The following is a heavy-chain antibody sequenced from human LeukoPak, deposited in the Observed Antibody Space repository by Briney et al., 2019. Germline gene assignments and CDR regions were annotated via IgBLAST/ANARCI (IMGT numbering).Heavy chain of an antibody. CDR1: GDSISDYV. CDR3: ARHPDTLIDALNI. V-gene: IGHV4-59*08. D-gene: IGHD2-15*01. CDR2: IYFTGNA. J-gene: IGHJ3*02. Sequence: SETLSLTCTVSGDSISDYVCVWSRQPPGKGLEWIGYIYFTGNAYYNPSLKSRVTFSLDTSKNQFSLKLTSVTAADTAVYYCARHPDTLIDALNIRGQGTMVTVSS.